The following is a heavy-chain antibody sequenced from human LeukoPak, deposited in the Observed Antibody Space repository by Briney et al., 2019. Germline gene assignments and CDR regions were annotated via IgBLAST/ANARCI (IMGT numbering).Heavy chain of an antibody. V-gene: IGHV3-23*01. D-gene: IGHD6-13*01. Sequence: GGSLRLSCAASGFTFSSYAMSWVRQAPGKGLEWVSAISGSGGSTYYADSVKGRFTISRDNSKNTLYLQMNSLRAEDTAVYYCYQSSSWYNHPFDYWGQGTLVTVSS. CDR1: GFTFSSYA. CDR3: YQSSSWYNHPFDY. J-gene: IGHJ4*02. CDR2: ISGSGGST.